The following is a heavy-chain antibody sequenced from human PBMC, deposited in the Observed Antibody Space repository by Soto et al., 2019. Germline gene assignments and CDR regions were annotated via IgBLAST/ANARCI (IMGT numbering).Heavy chain of an antibody. Sequence: ASVMVSCKVSGYTLTGLSMHWVRQAPGKGLEWMEDFDPEDGETIYAQKFQGRVTMTEDTSTDTAYVELSSLRSEDTAVYYCATRMTTTQDDAFDIWGQGTMVTVSS. V-gene: IGHV1-24*01. D-gene: IGHD1-1*01. CDR1: GYTLTGLS. J-gene: IGHJ3*02. CDR3: ATRMTTTQDDAFDI. CDR2: FDPEDGET.